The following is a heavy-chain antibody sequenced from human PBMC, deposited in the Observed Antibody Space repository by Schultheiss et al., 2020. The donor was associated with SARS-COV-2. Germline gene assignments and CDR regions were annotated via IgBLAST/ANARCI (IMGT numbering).Heavy chain of an antibody. D-gene: IGHD6-13*01. V-gene: IGHV3-53*01. CDR1: GFTVSSNY. CDR3: TTDNGGSSWVY. Sequence: GGSLRLSCAASGFTVSSNYMSWVRQAPGKGLEWVSVIYSGGSTYYADSVKGRFTISRDNAKKSLYLQMNSLRAEDTAVYYCTTDNGGSSWVYWGQGTLVTVSS. J-gene: IGHJ4*02. CDR2: IYSGGST.